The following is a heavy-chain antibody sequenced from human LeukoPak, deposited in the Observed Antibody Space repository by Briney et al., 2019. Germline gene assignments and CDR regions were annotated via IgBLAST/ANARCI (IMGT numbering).Heavy chain of an antibody. D-gene: IGHD6-19*01. V-gene: IGHV3-20*04. CDR2: INWNGGGT. J-gene: IGHJ4*02. CDR1: GFTFDDHG. CDR3: ARDLGSGWTRFDY. Sequence: PGGSLRLSCAASGFTFDDHGMSWVRQAPGKGLEWVSGINWNGGGTGYADSVKGRFTISRDNARNSLYLQMNSVRAEDTALYYCARDLGSGWTRFDYWGQGTLVTVSS.